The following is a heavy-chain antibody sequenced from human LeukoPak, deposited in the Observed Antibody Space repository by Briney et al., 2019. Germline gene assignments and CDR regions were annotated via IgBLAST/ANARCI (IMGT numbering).Heavy chain of an antibody. CDR1: GFTFDDYA. J-gene: IGHJ4*02. CDR3: AKVEDSSWGGEYYFYY. Sequence: GGSLRLSCAASGFTFDDYAMHWVRQAPGKGLEWVSLISGDGGSTYYADSVKGRFTISRDNSKNSLYLQMNSLRTEDTALYYCAKVEDSSWGGEYYFYYWGQGTLVTVSS. V-gene: IGHV3-43*02. D-gene: IGHD6-13*01. CDR2: ISGDGGST.